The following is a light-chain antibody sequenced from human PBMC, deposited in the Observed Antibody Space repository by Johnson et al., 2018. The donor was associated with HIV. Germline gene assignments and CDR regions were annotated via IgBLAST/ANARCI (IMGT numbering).Light chain of an antibody. V-gene: IGLV1-51*02. CDR2: ENN. J-gene: IGLJ1*01. CDR1: SSNIGNNY. Sequence: QSVLTQPPSVSAAPGQKVTISCSGSSSNIGNNYVSWYQQVPGTAPKLLIYENNKRPSGIPDRFSGSKSGTSATLGITGLQTGDEADYYCGTWDSSLGASYVFVTGTNVTVL. CDR3: GTWDSSLGASYV.